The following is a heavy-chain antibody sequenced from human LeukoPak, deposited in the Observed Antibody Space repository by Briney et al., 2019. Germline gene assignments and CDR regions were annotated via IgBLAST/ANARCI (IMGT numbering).Heavy chain of an antibody. J-gene: IGHJ4*02. Sequence: GRSLRLSCAASGFTFSSYSMTWVRQAPGKGLEWVSYISLSSTTIYYADSVKGRFTISRDDAKNSLYLQMNSLRDADTAVYYCARVSGWPWDHWGQGTLVTVSS. V-gene: IGHV3-48*02. CDR2: ISLSSTTI. CDR3: ARVSGWPWDH. D-gene: IGHD2-15*01. CDR1: GFTFSSYS.